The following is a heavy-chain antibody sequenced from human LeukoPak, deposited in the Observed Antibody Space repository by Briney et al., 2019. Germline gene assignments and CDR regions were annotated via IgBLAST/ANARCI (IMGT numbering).Heavy chain of an antibody. D-gene: IGHD2-21*02. CDR2: ISAYNGNT. CDR1: GYTFTSYG. Sequence: GASVKVSCKASGYTFTSYGISWVRQAPGQGLEWMGWISAYNGNTNYAQKLQGRVTMTTDTSTSTAYMELRSLRSDDTAVYYCARVYCGGDCYKRGYFDYWGQGTLVTVSS. J-gene: IGHJ4*02. CDR3: ARVYCGGDCYKRGYFDY. V-gene: IGHV1-18*01.